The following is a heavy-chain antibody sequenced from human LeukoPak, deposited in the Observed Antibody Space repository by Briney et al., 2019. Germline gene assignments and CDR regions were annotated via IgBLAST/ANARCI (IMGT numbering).Heavy chain of an antibody. CDR1: GYTFPAYQ. J-gene: IGHJ5*02. CDR2: IIPNTGGT. CDR3: ARKAFGSSSWFVDL. D-gene: IGHD6-13*01. Sequence: ASVRVSCKASGYTFPAYQIHWVRQAPGQGLEWMGWIIPNTGGTNYAQRFQGRVTSTRDTSTATSYMELSGLRSDDTALYYCARKAFGSSSWFVDLWGQGTLVTVSS. V-gene: IGHV1-2*02.